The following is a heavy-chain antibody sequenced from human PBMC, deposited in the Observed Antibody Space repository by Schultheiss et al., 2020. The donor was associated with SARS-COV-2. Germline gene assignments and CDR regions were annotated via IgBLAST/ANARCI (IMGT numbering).Heavy chain of an antibody. V-gene: IGHV1-2*02. D-gene: IGHD6-13*01. CDR1: GYTFTSYA. CDR3: ARDQLDAAGAPLYYYMDV. CDR2: INPNSGGT. Sequence: ASVKVSCKASGYTFTSYAMHWVRQAPGQGLEWMGWINPNSGGTNYAQKFQGRVTMTRDTSIGTAYMGLSSLRSDDTAVYFCARDQLDAAGAPLYYYMDVWGKGTTVTVSS. J-gene: IGHJ6*03.